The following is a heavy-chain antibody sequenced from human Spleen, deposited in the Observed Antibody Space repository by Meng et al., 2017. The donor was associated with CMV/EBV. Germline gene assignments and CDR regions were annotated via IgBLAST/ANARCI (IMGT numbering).Heavy chain of an antibody. CDR1: GFTFSDYY. CDR3: ARPNLVVVPAAPTY. J-gene: IGHJ4*02. D-gene: IGHD2-2*01. Sequence: GGSLRLSCAASGFTFSDYYMIWIRQAPGRGLEWVSYISSSGNTIYYADSVKGRFTISRDNAKNSVYLQMKSLRAEDTAMYYCARPNLVVVPAAPTYWGQGTLVTVSS. V-gene: IGHV3-11*01. CDR2: ISSSGNTI.